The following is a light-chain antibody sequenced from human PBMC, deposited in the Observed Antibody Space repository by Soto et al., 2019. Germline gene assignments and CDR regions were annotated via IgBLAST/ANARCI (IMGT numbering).Light chain of an antibody. Sequence: EIVMSQSPATLSVSPGERATLSCRASQSVRNNFAWYQQRPGQATRLLMYGASTRPSGIPARFTGGGSGTDFTLTITSLQSEAFAVYSCQQYDSYMYAFGQGTKVDIK. CDR3: QQYDSYMYA. J-gene: IGKJ2*01. CDR2: GAS. V-gene: IGKV3-15*01. CDR1: QSVRNN.